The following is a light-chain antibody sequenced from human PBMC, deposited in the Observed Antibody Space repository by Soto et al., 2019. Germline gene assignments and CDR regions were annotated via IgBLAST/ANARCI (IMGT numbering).Light chain of an antibody. V-gene: IGLV1-47*01. CDR2: ANN. Sequence: QSVLTQPPSASGTPGQRVTISCSGSGSNVGTSYVYWYQQLPGTAPKLLIYANNQRPSGVPDRFSGSKSGTSASLAISGLRSEDEADYYCAAWDDSLSGQVFGGGTKVTVL. CDR1: GSNVGTSY. J-gene: IGLJ3*02. CDR3: AAWDDSLSGQV.